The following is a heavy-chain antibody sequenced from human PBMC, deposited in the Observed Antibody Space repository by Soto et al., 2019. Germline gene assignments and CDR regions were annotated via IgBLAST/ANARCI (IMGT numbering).Heavy chain of an antibody. Sequence: KPSETLSLTCAVSGYSISSGYYWGWIRQPPGKGLEWIGSIYHSGSTYYNPSLKSRVTISVDTSKNQFSLKLSSVTAADTAVYYCAREVSLGGQNSAYYYDSSGYYYDYWGQGTLVTVSS. CDR3: AREVSLGGQNSAYYYDSSGYYYDY. CDR1: GYSISSGYY. J-gene: IGHJ4*02. CDR2: IYHSGST. V-gene: IGHV4-38-2*02. D-gene: IGHD3-22*01.